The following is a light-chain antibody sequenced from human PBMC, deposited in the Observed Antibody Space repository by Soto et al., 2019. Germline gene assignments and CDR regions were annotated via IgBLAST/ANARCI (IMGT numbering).Light chain of an antibody. CDR2: EVT. V-gene: IGLV2-14*01. J-gene: IGLJ1*01. CDR1: SSDVGAYND. Sequence: QSALTQPASMSGSPGQSIAISCTGSSSDVGAYNDVSWYQHHPGKAPKLMIYEVTNRPSGVSHLFSGSKSGNTASLTISGLQAEDEADYYCSSYTSSNTYVFGTGTKLTVL. CDR3: SSYTSSNTYV.